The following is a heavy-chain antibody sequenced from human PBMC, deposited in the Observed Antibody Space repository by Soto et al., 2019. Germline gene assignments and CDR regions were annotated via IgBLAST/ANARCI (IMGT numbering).Heavy chain of an antibody. CDR1: GYTFTGYY. CDR2: INPNSGGT. Sequence: GASVKVSCKASGYTFTGYYMHWVRQAPGQGLEWMGWINPNSGGTNYAQKFQGRVTMTRDTSISTAYMELSRLRSDDTAVYYCARLFAGSVVPAAGYYYGMDVWGQGTTVTVSS. V-gene: IGHV1-2*02. D-gene: IGHD2-2*01. J-gene: IGHJ6*02. CDR3: ARLFAGSVVPAAGYYYGMDV.